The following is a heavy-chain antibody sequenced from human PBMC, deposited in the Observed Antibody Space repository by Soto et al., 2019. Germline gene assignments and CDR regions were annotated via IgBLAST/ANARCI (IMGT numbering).Heavy chain of an antibody. Sequence: QLQLQESGPGLVKPSETLSLTCTVSGGSISSSSYYWGWIRQPPGKGLEWIGSIYYSGSTYYNSSLKSRVTISGDTSKNQFSLKLSSVTAADTAVYYCARSFSSGWYFPLDYWGQGTLVTVSS. D-gene: IGHD6-19*01. CDR3: ARSFSSGWYFPLDY. CDR2: IYYSGST. V-gene: IGHV4-39*01. J-gene: IGHJ4*02. CDR1: GGSISSSSYY.